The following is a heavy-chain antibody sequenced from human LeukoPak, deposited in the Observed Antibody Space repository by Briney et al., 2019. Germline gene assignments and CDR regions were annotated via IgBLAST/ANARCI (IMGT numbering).Heavy chain of an antibody. Sequence: GGSLRLSCAASGFTFSNYGMHWVRQAPGKGLEWVGFIRYDGTNKYSADSVKGRFTISRDNSKNTLYLQMNSLRAEDTAVYYCAKDKIWGEDYFDYWGQGTLVSVSS. CDR2: IRYDGTNK. CDR1: GFTFSNYG. CDR3: AKDKIWGEDYFDY. J-gene: IGHJ4*02. V-gene: IGHV3-30*02. D-gene: IGHD3-16*01.